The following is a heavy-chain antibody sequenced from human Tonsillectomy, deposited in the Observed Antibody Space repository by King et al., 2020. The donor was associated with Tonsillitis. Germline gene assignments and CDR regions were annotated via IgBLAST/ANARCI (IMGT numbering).Heavy chain of an antibody. D-gene: IGHD2-21*02. V-gene: IGHV3-21*01. CDR3: ARDGYCGGDCHDAFDI. CDR2: ISSSSSYI. CDR1: GFTFSSYS. J-gene: IGHJ3*02. Sequence: VQLVESGGGLVKPGGSLRLSCAASGFTFSSYSMNWVRQAPGKGLEWVSSISSSSSYIYYADSVKGRFTIHRDNAKNSLYLQMNSLRADDTAVYYCARDGYCGGDCHDAFDIWGQGTMVTVSS.